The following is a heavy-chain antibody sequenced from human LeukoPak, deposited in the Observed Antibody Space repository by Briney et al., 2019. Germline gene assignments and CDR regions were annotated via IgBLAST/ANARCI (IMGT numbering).Heavy chain of an antibody. V-gene: IGHV3-21*05. D-gene: IGHD2-15*01. Sequence: PGGSLRLSCAASGFTFSSFAMNWVRQAPGEGLEWVSYISSSSSDTNYADSVKGRFTISRDNAKNSLSLQMNSLRAEDTAVYYCARGRNTVEVWGQGTLVTVSS. J-gene: IGHJ4*02. CDR3: ARGRNTVEV. CDR1: GFTFSSFA. CDR2: ISSSSSDT.